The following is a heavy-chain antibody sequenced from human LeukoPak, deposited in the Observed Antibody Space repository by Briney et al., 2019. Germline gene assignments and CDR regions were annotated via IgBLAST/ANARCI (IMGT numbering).Heavy chain of an antibody. V-gene: IGHV3-30*18. D-gene: IGHD1-1*01. J-gene: IGHJ6*02. CDR3: AKEKATGTINYGLDV. CDR2: IAYDGSNK. CDR1: GFTFGTYG. Sequence: GGSLRLSCAASGFTFGTYGMLWVRQAPGKGLEWVAVIAYDGSNKYHADSVKGRFTISRDNSKNTLYLQMNSLRGEDTAVYYCAKEKATGTINYGLDVWGQGTTVTVSS.